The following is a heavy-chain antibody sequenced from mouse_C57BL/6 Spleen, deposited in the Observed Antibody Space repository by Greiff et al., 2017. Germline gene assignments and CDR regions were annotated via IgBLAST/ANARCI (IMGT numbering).Heavy chain of an antibody. CDR3: ASPYDYDAPYAMDY. CDR2: INPNNGGT. Sequence: EVQLQQSGPELVKPGASVKISCKASGYTFTDYYMNWVKQSHGKSLDWIGDINPNNGGTSYNQKFKGKATLTVDKSSSTAYMELRSLTSEDSAVYYGASPYDYDAPYAMDYWGQGTSVTVSS. D-gene: IGHD2-4*01. V-gene: IGHV1-26*01. CDR1: GYTFTDYY. J-gene: IGHJ4*01.